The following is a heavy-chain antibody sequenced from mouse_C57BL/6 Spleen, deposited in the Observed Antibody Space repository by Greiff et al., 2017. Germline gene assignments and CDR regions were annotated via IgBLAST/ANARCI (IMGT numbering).Heavy chain of an antibody. CDR1: GFTFTDYY. V-gene: IGHV7-3*01. CDR2: IRNKANGYTT. J-gene: IGHJ2*01. Sequence: DVKLVESGGGLVQPGGSLSLSCAASGFTFTDYYMSWVRQPPGKALEWLGFIRNKANGYTTEYSASVKGRFTISRDNSQSILYLQMNALRAEDSATYYCARGANFYFDYWGQGTTLTVSS. D-gene: IGHD4-1*01. CDR3: ARGANFYFDY.